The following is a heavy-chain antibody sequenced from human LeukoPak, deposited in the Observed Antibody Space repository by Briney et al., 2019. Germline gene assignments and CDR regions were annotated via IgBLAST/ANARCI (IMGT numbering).Heavy chain of an antibody. CDR2: INANSGGT. J-gene: IGHJ4*02. V-gene: IGHV1-2*06. CDR3: AADLKSRWSFDY. Sequence: ASVKVSCRTSGYTFTGYYMHWVRQAPGQGLEWMGRINANSGGTNYAQKFQGRVTMTRDMSTGIAYMELSSLRSEDTAVYYCAADLKSRWSFDYWGQGTLVTVSS. CDR1: GYTFTGYY. D-gene: IGHD6-13*01.